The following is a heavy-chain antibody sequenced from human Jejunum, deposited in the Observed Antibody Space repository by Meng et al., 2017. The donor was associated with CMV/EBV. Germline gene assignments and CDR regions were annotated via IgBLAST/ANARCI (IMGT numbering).Heavy chain of an antibody. V-gene: IGHV3-21*01. CDR2: ISSTGSYI. CDR3: AKQMPWNYYYGMDL. J-gene: IGHJ6*02. Sequence: SGCTFSSHGRHWVRQAPGRGLEGVSSISSTGSYIYYADSVKGRCTISRDNAKDSLYLQMNSLRAEDTAVYYCAKQMPWNYYYGMDLWGQGTTVTVSS. CDR1: GCTFSSHG. D-gene: IGHD2-2*01.